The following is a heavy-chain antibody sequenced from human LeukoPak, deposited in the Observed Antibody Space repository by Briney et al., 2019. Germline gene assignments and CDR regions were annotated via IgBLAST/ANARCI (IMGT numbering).Heavy chain of an antibody. J-gene: IGHJ4*02. CDR1: GGSISSYY. CDR3: ARGGRIAAAGANFDY. CDR2: IYYSGST. D-gene: IGHD6-13*01. Sequence: PSETLSLTCTVSGGSISSYYWSWIRQPPGKGPEWIGYIYYSGSTNYNPSLKSRVTISVDTSKNQFSLKLSSVTAADTAVYYCARGGRIAAAGANFDYWGQGTLVTVSS. V-gene: IGHV4-59*01.